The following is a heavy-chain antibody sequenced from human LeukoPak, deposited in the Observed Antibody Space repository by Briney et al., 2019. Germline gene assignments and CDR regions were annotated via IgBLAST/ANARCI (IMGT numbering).Heavy chain of an antibody. CDR2: VSGSAGST. D-gene: IGHD2-2*01. V-gene: IGHV3-23*01. Sequence: GGSLRLSCAASGFTFSSYAMSWVRQAPGKGLEWVSAVSGSAGSTFYADSVKGRFTISRDNSMNTLYLQLNSLRAEDTAVYYCAKGYCASTPCYSRFGPWGQGNLVTVSS. CDR3: AKGYCASTPCYSRFGP. CDR1: GFTFSSYA. J-gene: IGHJ5*02.